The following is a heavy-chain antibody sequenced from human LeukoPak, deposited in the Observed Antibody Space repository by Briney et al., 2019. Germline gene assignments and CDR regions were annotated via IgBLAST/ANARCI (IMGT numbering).Heavy chain of an antibody. CDR2: INWNGGST. D-gene: IGHD3-22*01. Sequence: GGSLRLSCAASGFTFDDYGMSWVRQAPGKGLEWVSGINWNGGSTGYADSVKGRFTISRDNAKNSLYLQMNSLRAEDTALYYCARLEVVTYTRSGGVDYGGEGTLVTVSS. V-gene: IGHV3-20*04. CDR3: ARLEVVTYTRSGGVDY. CDR1: GFTFDDYG. J-gene: IGHJ4*02.